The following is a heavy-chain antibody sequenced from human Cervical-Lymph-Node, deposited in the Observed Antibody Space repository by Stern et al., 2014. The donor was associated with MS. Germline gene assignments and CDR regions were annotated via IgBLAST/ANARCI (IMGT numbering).Heavy chain of an antibody. V-gene: IGHV3-9*01. CDR1: GFAFDDYA. Sequence: EGQLVESGGGLVQPGRSLRLSCAAAGFAFDDYAMHWVRPAPGKGLGWGSGISWSGTKIGYADSVKGRFTISRDNAKNSLFLQMNNLRAEDTALYYCATANYEFGYYGMDVWGQGTAVTVS. J-gene: IGHJ6*02. D-gene: IGHD3-3*01. CDR3: ATANYEFGYYGMDV. CDR2: ISWSGTKI.